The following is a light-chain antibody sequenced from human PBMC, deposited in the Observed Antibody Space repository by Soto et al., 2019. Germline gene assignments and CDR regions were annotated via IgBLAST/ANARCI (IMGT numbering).Light chain of an antibody. V-gene: IGKV2-28*01. CDR3: MQALQTPFT. CDR2: LGS. CDR1: QSLVYSNGYKY. J-gene: IGKJ5*01. Sequence: DIVLTQSPLSLPVTPGEPASISCRSSQSLVYSNGYKYLDWYLQKPGQSPQLLSYLGSNRASGVPDRVSGSESGTDFTLKISRVEAEDVGVYYCMQALQTPFTFGQGTRLEIK.